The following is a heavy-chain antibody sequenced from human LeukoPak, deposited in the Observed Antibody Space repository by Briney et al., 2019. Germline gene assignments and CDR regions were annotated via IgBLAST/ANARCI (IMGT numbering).Heavy chain of an antibody. D-gene: IGHD3-16*02. CDR1: GGFLGADY. CDR2: INHSGST. CDR3: ARDPTGITFGGVIVRRYYFDY. Sequence: PPETMSLTRALFGGFLGADYWGWIRQPPGKVLEWNGEINHSGSTNYNPTLKSRVTISVDTSKNQFSLKLSSVTAADTAVYYCARDPTGITFGGVIVRRYYFDYWGQGTLVTVSS. V-gene: IGHV4-34*01. J-gene: IGHJ4*02.